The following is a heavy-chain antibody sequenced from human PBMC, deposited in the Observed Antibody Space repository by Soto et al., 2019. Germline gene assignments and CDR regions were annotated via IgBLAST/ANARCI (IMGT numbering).Heavy chain of an antibody. CDR2: ISSSGSTI. V-gene: IGHV3-48*03. D-gene: IGHD6-13*01. CDR3: ARAAYSKNWFDP. CDR1: GFTFSSYE. Sequence: GGSLRLSCAASGFTFSSYEMNWVRQAPGKGLEWVSYISSSGSTIYYADSVKGRFTISRDNAKNSLYLQMNSLRAEDTAVYYCARAAYSKNWFDPWGQGTLVTVSS. J-gene: IGHJ5*02.